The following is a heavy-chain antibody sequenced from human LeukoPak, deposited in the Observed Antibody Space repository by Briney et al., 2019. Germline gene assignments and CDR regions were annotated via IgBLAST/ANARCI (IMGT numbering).Heavy chain of an antibody. Sequence: SQTPSLTCTVSGGSISSGGYYWSWIRQHPGKGLEWIGYIYYSGSTYYSPSLKSRVTISVDTSKNQFSLNLSSVTAADTAVYYCARVVVVTANRHWFDPWGQGTLVTVSS. D-gene: IGHD2-21*02. J-gene: IGHJ5*02. CDR1: GGSISSGGYY. CDR3: ARVVVVTANRHWFDP. CDR2: IYYSGST. V-gene: IGHV4-31*03.